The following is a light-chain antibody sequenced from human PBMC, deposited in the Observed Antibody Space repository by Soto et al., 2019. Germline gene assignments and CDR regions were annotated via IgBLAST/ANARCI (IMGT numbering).Light chain of an antibody. CDR1: QSVSSN. V-gene: IGKV3-15*01. J-gene: IGKJ5*01. CDR2: GAS. Sequence: EIVMTQSPATLSVPPGERATLSCRASQSVSSNLAWYQQKPGQAPRLLIYGASTRATGIPARFSGSGSGTEFTLTISSLQSEDFAVYYCQQYNNWLITFGQGTRLE. CDR3: QQYNNWLIT.